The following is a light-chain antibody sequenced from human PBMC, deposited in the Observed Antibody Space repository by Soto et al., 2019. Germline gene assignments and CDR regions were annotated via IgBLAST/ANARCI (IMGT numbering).Light chain of an antibody. Sequence: DIQMTRSPSSLSASLGYRVAITCRASQSISSYLNWYQQKPGKAPKVLIYAASNLQSGVPSRFSGSGSGTDFALTISSLQPEDFATYYCQQGYSTTITFGHGTRLEIK. V-gene: IGKV1-39*01. CDR3: QQGYSTTIT. CDR1: QSISSY. CDR2: AAS. J-gene: IGKJ5*01.